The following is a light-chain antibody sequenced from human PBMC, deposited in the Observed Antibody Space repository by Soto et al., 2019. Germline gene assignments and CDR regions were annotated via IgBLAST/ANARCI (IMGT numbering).Light chain of an antibody. Sequence: QSVLAQPPSVSAAPGQKVTISCSGSSSNIGGNSVSWYQQLPGTAPKLLIYDDDKRPSGTPDRFSGSKSGTSATLGITGFQTGDEADYYCGSWESSLSAYVFATGTKVTVL. CDR1: SSNIGGNS. CDR2: DDD. J-gene: IGLJ1*01. CDR3: GSWESSLSAYV. V-gene: IGLV1-51*01.